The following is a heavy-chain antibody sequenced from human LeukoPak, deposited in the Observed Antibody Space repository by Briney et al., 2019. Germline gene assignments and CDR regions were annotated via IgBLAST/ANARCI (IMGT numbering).Heavy chain of an antibody. Sequence: PGRSLRLSCAASGFTFSSYGMQWVRQAPGKGLEWVAVIWYDGSNKYYADSVKGRFTIPRDNSKNTLYLQMNSLRAEDTAVYYCARDGSLTQWLVPRYGMDVWGQGTTVTVSS. CDR2: IWYDGSNK. CDR3: ARDGSLTQWLVPRYGMDV. J-gene: IGHJ6*02. V-gene: IGHV3-33*01. D-gene: IGHD6-19*01. CDR1: GFTFSSYG.